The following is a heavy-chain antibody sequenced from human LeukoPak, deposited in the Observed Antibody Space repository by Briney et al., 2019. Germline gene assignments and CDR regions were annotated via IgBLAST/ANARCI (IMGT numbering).Heavy chain of an antibody. CDR3: ASVDYAYYYYGMDV. J-gene: IGHJ6*02. V-gene: IGHV1-2*02. D-gene: IGHD4-17*01. CDR2: INPNSGGT. Sequence: ASVKVSCKASGYTFTGYYMHWVRQAPGQGLEWMGWINPNSGGTNYAQKFQGRVTMTRDTSISTAYMELSSLRSEDTAVYYCASVDYAYYYYGMDVWGQGTTVTVSS. CDR1: GYTFTGYY.